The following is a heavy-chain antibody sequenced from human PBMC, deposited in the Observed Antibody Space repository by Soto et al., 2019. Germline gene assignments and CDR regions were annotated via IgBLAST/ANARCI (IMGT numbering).Heavy chain of an antibody. CDR1: GFIFSSYG. V-gene: IGHV3-33*01. D-gene: IGHD2-2*01. J-gene: IGHJ4*02. CDR3: ARSYTPARYQLPGYYDFGVDY. Sequence: QVQLVESGGGVVQPGRSLRLSCVASGFIFSSYGMHWVRQAPGKGLEWVSAIWYDGTNKYYADSVTGRVTISRDNNKNTLSRQLTSLRADDTAVYYCARSYTPARYQLPGYYDFGVDYWGQGTLVTVSS. CDR2: IWYDGTNK.